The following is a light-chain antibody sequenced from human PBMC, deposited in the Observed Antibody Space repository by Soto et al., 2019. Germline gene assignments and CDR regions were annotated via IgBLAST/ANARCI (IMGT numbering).Light chain of an antibody. CDR3: QQYNNWPPFT. CDR2: GAS. J-gene: IGKJ3*01. CDR1: QSVNSN. V-gene: IGKV3-15*01. Sequence: EILMTQSPATLSVSPGEGATLSCRASQSVNSNLAWYQQKPGQAPRLLIYGASTRATGIPARFSGSGSGTEFTLTISSLQSEDFAVYYCQQYNNWPPFTFGPGTKVDIK.